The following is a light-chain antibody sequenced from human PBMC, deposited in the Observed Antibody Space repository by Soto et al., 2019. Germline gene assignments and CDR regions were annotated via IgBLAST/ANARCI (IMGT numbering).Light chain of an antibody. CDR2: AAS. CDR3: QQYGSLSWT. V-gene: IGKV1-9*01. CDR1: QGIRNY. Sequence: DIQLTQSPSFLSASVGDRVTLTCRASQGIRNYLAWYQQKPGKAPKLLIYAASTLQSGVPSRFSGSGSGTEFTLTITNLQPEDFAVYYCQQYGSLSWTFGQGTRVEIK. J-gene: IGKJ1*01.